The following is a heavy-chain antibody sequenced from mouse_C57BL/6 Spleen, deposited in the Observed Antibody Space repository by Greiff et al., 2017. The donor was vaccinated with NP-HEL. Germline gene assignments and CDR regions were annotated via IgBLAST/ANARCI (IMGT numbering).Heavy chain of an antibody. Sequence: QVQLKQSGAELVRPGTSVKVSCKASGYAFTNYLIEWVKQRPGQGLEWIGVINPGSGGTNYNEKFKGKATLTADKPSSTAYMQLSSLTSEDSAVRLCEKAIRGDFDYWGQGTTLTVSS. CDR1: GYAFTNYL. J-gene: IGHJ2*01. CDR2: INPGSGGT. CDR3: EKAIRGDFDY. V-gene: IGHV1-54*01.